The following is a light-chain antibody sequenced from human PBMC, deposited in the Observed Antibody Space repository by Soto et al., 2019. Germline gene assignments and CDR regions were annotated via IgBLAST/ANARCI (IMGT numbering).Light chain of an antibody. V-gene: IGKV1-39*01. J-gene: IGKJ2*01. Sequence: DIQMTQSPSSLSASVGDRVTITCRASQSISSYLNWYQQKPGKAPKLLIYATSNLQSGVPSRFSGSGSGTDFPLTISSLQPEDFATDYCQQSYSTPRTFVQGTKLEIK. CDR3: QQSYSTPRT. CDR2: ATS. CDR1: QSISSY.